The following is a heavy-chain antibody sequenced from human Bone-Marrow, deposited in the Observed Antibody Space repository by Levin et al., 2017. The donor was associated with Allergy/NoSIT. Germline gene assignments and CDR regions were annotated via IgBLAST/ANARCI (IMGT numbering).Heavy chain of an antibody. CDR2: INPTSSTM. CDR1: GLTFRTSP. Sequence: PSETLSLTCAASGLTFRTSPMNWVRQAPGKGLEWVSYINPTSSTMYYADSVKGRFTISRDNAKNSLYLQMNRLRGEDTAVYYCIESRGVTEEWGQGTLVTVSS. CDR3: IESRGVTEE. V-gene: IGHV3-48*01. D-gene: IGHD3-10*01. J-gene: IGHJ4*02.